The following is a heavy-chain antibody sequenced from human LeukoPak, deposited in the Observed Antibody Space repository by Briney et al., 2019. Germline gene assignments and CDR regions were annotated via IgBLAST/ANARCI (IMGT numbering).Heavy chain of an antibody. D-gene: IGHD1-26*01. CDR1: GGSISYFY. Sequence: TSETLSLTCTVSGGSISYFYWSWIRQPAGKGLEWIGRIYTSGSTNYTPSLKSRVTMSVDTSKKQFSLKLSSVTAADTAVYYCARVRGSSGSYEYYHYMDVWGKGTTVTISS. J-gene: IGHJ6*03. CDR2: IYTSGST. V-gene: IGHV4-4*07. CDR3: ARVRGSSGSYEYYHYMDV.